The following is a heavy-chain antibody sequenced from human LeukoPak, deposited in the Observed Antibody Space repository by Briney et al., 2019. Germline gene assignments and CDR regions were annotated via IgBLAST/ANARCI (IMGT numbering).Heavy chain of an antibody. CDR3: ARDAVDTANAV. J-gene: IGHJ6*02. D-gene: IGHD5-18*01. CDR1: GFTFTTYW. CDR2: INSDESIT. Sequence: GGSLRLSCAASGFTFTTYWMHWVRQAPGKGLVWVSHINSDESITSYADSVKGRFTISRDNAKNTLYLQMNSLRAEDTAVYYCARDAVDTANAVWGQGTTVTVSS. V-gene: IGHV3-74*01.